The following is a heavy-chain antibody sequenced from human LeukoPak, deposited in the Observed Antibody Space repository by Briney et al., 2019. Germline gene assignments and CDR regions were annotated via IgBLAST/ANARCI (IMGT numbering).Heavy chain of an antibody. V-gene: IGHV4-39*07. CDR1: GGSISSSSYY. J-gene: IGHJ3*02. CDR3: ARVVINYDAFDI. D-gene: IGHD3-10*01. CDR2: IYYSGTT. Sequence: SETLSLTCTVSGGSISSSSYYWGWIRQPPGKGLEWIGSIYYSGTTYYNPSLKSRVTISVDTSKNQFSLKLSSVTAADTAVYYCARVVINYDAFDIWGQGTTVPVPS.